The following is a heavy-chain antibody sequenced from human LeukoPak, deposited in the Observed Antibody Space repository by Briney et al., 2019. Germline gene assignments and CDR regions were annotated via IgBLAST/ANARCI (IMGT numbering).Heavy chain of an antibody. V-gene: IGHV1-69*05. Sequence: SVKVSCKASGGTFSSYAISWVRQAPGQGLEWMGGIIPIFGTANYAQKFQGRVTITTDESTSTAYMELSSLRSEDTAVYYCARGAYYYGSGSYYKGGYYYYYYYMDVWAKGPRSPSP. CDR1: GGTFSSYA. CDR2: IIPIFGTA. D-gene: IGHD3-10*01. CDR3: ARGAYYYGSGSYYKGGYYYYYYYMDV. J-gene: IGHJ6*03.